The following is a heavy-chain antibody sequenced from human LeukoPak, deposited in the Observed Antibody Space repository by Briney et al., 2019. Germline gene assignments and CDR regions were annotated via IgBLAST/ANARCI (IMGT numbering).Heavy chain of an antibody. V-gene: IGHV4-59*08. CDR1: GGSISSYY. J-gene: IGHJ4*02. CDR3: ASRQTTALSLFDY. Sequence: PSETLSLTCTVSGGSISSYYWSWIRQPPGKGLEWIGNIYYTGSTNYNPSLKSRVTISVDTSKNQFSLKLSSVTAADTGVYYCASRQTTALSLFDYWGQGTLVTVSS. D-gene: IGHD4-17*01. CDR2: IYYTGST.